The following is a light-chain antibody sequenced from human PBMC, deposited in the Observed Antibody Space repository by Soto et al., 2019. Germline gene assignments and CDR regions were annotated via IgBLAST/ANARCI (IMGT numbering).Light chain of an antibody. CDR2: KAS. Sequence: DIQMTQSPSTLSASVGDRVTITCRASQSISNWLAWYQQKPGKAPKLLIYKASTLESGVPSRFSGSVSGTEFTLTISSLQPDDFATYFCQQYNSYWYTFGQGTKLDIK. CDR1: QSISNW. J-gene: IGKJ2*01. V-gene: IGKV1-5*03. CDR3: QQYNSYWYT.